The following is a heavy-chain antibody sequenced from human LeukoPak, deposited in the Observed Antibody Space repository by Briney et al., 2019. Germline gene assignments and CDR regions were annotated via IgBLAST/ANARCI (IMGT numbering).Heavy chain of an antibody. CDR2: IYYDGSNI. V-gene: IGHV3-33*01. D-gene: IGHD1-1*01. CDR1: EFTFTTYG. CDR3: ARDWKTNSFDY. Sequence: GGSLRLSCAASEFTFTTYGMHWVRQAPGKGLEWVAFIYYDGSNIYYADYVKGRFTISRDISENTLYLQMDSLRAEDTAIYYCARDWKTNSFDYWGQGTLVTVSS. J-gene: IGHJ4*02.